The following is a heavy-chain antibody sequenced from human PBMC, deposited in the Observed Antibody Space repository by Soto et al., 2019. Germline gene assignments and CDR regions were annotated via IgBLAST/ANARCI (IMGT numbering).Heavy chain of an antibody. J-gene: IGHJ4*02. D-gene: IGHD2-2*01. CDR3: ADGARYCSSTSFLTY. Sequence: GASVKVSCKASGYTFTSYYMHWVRQAPGQGLEWMGIINPSGDNTYYTQRFQSRVTMTRDTSSSTVYMELNSLKSEDTAVYYCADGARYCSSTSFLTYWGQGTLDTGSS. CDR2: INPSGDNT. V-gene: IGHV1-46*01. CDR1: GYTFTSYY.